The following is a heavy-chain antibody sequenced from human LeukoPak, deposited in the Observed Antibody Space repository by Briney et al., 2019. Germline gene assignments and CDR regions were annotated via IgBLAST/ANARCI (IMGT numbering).Heavy chain of an antibody. Sequence: GGSLRLSCAASGFTFSDYYMSWIRQAPGKGLEWVSYISSSGSTIYYADSVKGRFTISRDNAKNSLYLQMNSLRAEDTAVYYCARDLPYYDFWSGYSPSSGDAFDIWGQGTMVTVSS. CDR1: GFTFSDYY. V-gene: IGHV3-11*04. J-gene: IGHJ3*02. D-gene: IGHD3-3*01. CDR3: ARDLPYYDFWSGYSPSSGDAFDI. CDR2: ISSSGSTI.